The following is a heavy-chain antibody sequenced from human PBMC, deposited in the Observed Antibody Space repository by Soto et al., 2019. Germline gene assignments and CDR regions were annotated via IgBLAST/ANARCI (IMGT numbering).Heavy chain of an antibody. CDR1: GFTFSSYG. Sequence: QVQLVESGGGVVQPGRSLRLSCAASGFTFSSYGMHWVRQAPGKGLEWVAVISYDGSNKYYADSVKGRFTISRDNSKNTLYLQMNSLRAEDTAVYYCAKDRRRYYGSGIFDYWGQGTLVTVSS. CDR3: AKDRRRYYGSGIFDY. CDR2: ISYDGSNK. V-gene: IGHV3-30*18. D-gene: IGHD3-10*01. J-gene: IGHJ4*02.